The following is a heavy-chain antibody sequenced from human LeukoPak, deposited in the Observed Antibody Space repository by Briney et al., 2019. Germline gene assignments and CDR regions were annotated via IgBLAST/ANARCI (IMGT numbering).Heavy chain of an antibody. J-gene: IGHJ4*02. CDR3: ARAATFNYDSYFHY. V-gene: IGHV3-30*03. Sequence: GGSLRLSCAVSGFTFNTYGIHWVRQTPGKWLEWVALISYDGSNKYYAYSVKGRFTISRDNSKNTLYLQMDSLRAEDTAVYYCARAATFNYDSYFHYWGQGTLVTVSS. CDR1: GFTFNTYG. D-gene: IGHD3-22*01. CDR2: ISYDGSNK.